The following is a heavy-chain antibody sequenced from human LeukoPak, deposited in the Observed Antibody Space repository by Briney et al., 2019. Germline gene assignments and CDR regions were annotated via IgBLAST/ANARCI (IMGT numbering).Heavy chain of an antibody. J-gene: IGHJ1*01. CDR3: AKGYYYDSSGYSHQYFQH. Sequence: GGSLRLSCAASGFTFSTYWMHWVRQDPGKGLVWVSRISSDASITSYADPVKGRFTISRDNAKDTLYLQMNSLRAEDTAVYYCAKGYYYDSSGYSHQYFQHWGQGTLVTVSS. CDR2: ISSDASIT. V-gene: IGHV3-74*01. CDR1: GFTFSTYW. D-gene: IGHD3-22*01.